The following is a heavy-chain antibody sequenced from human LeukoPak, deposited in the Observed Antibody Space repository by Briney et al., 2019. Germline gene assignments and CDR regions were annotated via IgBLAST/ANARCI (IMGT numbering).Heavy chain of an antibody. D-gene: IGHD3-3*01. Sequence: SETLYLTCAVYGGSFSGYYWSWIRQPPGKGLEWIGEVNHSGSTNYNPSLKSRVTISVDTSKNQFSLKLSSVTAADTAVYYCARDSFGVVILFDCWGQGTLVTVSS. CDR2: VNHSGST. J-gene: IGHJ4*02. V-gene: IGHV4-34*01. CDR1: GGSFSGYY. CDR3: ARDSFGVVILFDC.